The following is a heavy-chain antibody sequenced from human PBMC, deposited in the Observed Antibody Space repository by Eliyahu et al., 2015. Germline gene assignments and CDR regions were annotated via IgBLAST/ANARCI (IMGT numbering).Heavy chain of an antibody. J-gene: IGHJ4*02. V-gene: IGHV3-21*01. CDR3: ATLEQYNVTEIPPDY. CDR2: ISGSGDHM. D-gene: IGHD1-1*01. CDR1: GFTFPFNXYT. Sequence: EVLLVESGGGLVKPGGSLTLSCAASGFTFPFNXYTMNWVRQAPGRGLEWVSSISGSGDHMFYADSVKGRFTISRDNAKNSLYLQMNSLRAADTAVYYCATLEQYNVTEIPPDYWGQGTLVTVSS.